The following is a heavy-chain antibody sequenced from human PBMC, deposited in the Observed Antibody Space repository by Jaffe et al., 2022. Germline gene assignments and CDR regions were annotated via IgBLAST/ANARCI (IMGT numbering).Heavy chain of an antibody. V-gene: IGHV3-7*01. Sequence: EVELVESGGGLVQPGGSLRLSCAGSGFSFSAYWMSWVRQAPGKGLEWVTNINGHGGERNYVDSVKGRFTISRDNSKNVLYLEMSSLEVEDTALYYCTSGQSCGGGRCYGDLWGPGTQVTVSS. J-gene: IGHJ1*01. CDR1: GFSFSAYW. CDR2: INGHGGER. D-gene: IGHD2-15*01. CDR3: TSGQSCGGGRCYGDL.